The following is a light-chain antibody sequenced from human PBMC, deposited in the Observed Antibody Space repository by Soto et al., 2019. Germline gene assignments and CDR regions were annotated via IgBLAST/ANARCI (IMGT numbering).Light chain of an antibody. J-gene: IGKJ1*01. V-gene: IGKV3-15*01. Sequence: EIVMTQSLATLSVSPGERATLSCRASQSVFSSLAWYQQRPGQAPRLLIYGSATRATGIPDRFSGSGSGTEFTLTISSLQSEDSAVYYCQQYHSWPAFGQGTKVEIK. CDR2: GSA. CDR3: QQYHSWPA. CDR1: QSVFSS.